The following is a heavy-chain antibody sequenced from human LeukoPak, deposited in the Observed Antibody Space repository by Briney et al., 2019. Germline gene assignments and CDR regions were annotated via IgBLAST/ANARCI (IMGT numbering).Heavy chain of an antibody. CDR2: MNPNSGNT. D-gene: IGHD3-3*01. J-gene: IGHJ4*02. Sequence: GASVKVSCKASGYTFTSYDINWVRQATGQGLEWMGWMNPNSGNTGYAQKFQGRVTITRNTSISTAYMELSSLRAEDTAVYYCASTIFGVVINPADYWGQGTLVTVSS. CDR1: GYTFTSYD. V-gene: IGHV1-8*03. CDR3: ASTIFGVVINPADY.